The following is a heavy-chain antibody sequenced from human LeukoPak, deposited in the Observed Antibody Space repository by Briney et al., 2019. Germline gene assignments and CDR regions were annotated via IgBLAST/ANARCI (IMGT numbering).Heavy chain of an antibody. Sequence: GGSLRLSCAASGFTFSAFAMTWVRQAPGKGLEWVSTITDDGYNTYSADSVKGRITFSRDNSKDTLSLQLRSLRAEDTAVYYCAKDLSYTSGASDHWGQGTLVTVSS. CDR2: ITDDGYNT. J-gene: IGHJ4*02. V-gene: IGHV3-23*01. CDR3: AKDLSYTSGASDH. CDR1: GFTFSAFA. D-gene: IGHD6-19*01.